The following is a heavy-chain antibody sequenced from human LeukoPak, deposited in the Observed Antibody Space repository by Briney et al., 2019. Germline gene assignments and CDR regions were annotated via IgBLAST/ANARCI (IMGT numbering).Heavy chain of an antibody. V-gene: IGHV4-4*07. D-gene: IGHD4-17*01. CDR3: ANELRDYPGQEY. Sequence: PSETLSLTCTVSGCSITNYYWSWIRQPAGKGLEWIGRIYSSGSTNFNPALKSRVTISQDKSKNQFSLKLSSVPAADTAVYYCANELRDYPGQEYWGQGTLVTVSS. CDR2: IYSSGST. CDR1: GCSITNYY. J-gene: IGHJ4*02.